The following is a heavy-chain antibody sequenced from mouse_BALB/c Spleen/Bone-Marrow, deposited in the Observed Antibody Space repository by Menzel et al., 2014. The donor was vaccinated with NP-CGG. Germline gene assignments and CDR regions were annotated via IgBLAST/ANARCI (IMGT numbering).Heavy chain of an antibody. Sequence: VKLMESGAELVKPGASVKLSCKASGYTFTSYYMCWVKQRPGQGLEWIGEINPSNGGTNFNEKFKSKATLTVDKSSSTAYMSLSSLTSEDSAVYYCTRSRRAMDHRGQGTSVTVSS. CDR1: GYTFTSYY. V-gene: IGHV1S81*02. CDR2: INPSNGGT. D-gene: IGHD2-12*01. CDR3: TRSRRAMDH. J-gene: IGHJ4*01.